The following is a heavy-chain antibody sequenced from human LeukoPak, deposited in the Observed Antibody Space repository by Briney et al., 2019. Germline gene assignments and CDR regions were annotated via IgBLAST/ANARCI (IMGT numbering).Heavy chain of an antibody. Sequence: SETLSLTCTVSGGSISSYYWSWIRRPPGKGLEWIGYIYYSGSTNYNPSLKSRVTISVDTSKNQFSLKLSSVTAADTAVYYCARVGYSSSWYGYYYYYGMDVWGQGTTVTVSS. V-gene: IGHV4-59*01. CDR1: GGSISSYY. J-gene: IGHJ6*02. D-gene: IGHD6-13*01. CDR3: ARVGYSSSWYGYYYYYGMDV. CDR2: IYYSGST.